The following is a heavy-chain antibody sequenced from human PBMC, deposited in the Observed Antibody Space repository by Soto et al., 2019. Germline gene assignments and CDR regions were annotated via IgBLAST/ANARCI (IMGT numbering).Heavy chain of an antibody. J-gene: IGHJ4*02. D-gene: IGHD7-27*01. V-gene: IGHV3-9*01. CDR1: GFTFDDYA. CDR3: AKGGTHLGTYYFDY. CDR2: ISWNSGSI. Sequence: PGGSLRLSCAASGFTFDDYAMHWVRQAPGKGLEWVSGISWNSGSIGYADTVKGRFTISRDNAKNSLYLQMNSLRAEDTALYYCAKGGTHLGTYYFDYWGQGTLVTVS.